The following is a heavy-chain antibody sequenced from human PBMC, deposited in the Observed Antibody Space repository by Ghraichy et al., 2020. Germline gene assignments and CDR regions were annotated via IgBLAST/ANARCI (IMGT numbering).Heavy chain of an antibody. J-gene: IGHJ4*02. V-gene: IGHV3-15*01. D-gene: IGHD4-17*01. Sequence: GGSLRLSCAASGFTFSNAWMSWVRQAPGKGLEWVGRIKSKTDGGTTDYAAPVKGRFTISRDDSKNTLYLQMNSLKTEDTAVYYCTTETFELGYGDYLRLDYWGQGTLVTVSS. CDR2: IKSKTDGGTT. CDR3: TTETFELGYGDYLRLDY. CDR1: GFTFSNAW.